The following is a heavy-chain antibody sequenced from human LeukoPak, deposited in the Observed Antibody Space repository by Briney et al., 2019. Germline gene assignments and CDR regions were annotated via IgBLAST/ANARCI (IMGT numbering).Heavy chain of an antibody. J-gene: IGHJ4*02. V-gene: IGHV5-51*01. D-gene: IGHD1-26*01. CDR3: ARRASGSGTNYYFDY. Sequence: GESLKISCKGSGCSFTSYWIGWVRQMPGKGLEWMGIIYPGDSDTRYSPSFQGQVTISADKSISTAYLQWSSLKASDTAMYYCARRASGSGTNYYFDYWGQGTLVTVSS. CDR2: IYPGDSDT. CDR1: GCSFTSYW.